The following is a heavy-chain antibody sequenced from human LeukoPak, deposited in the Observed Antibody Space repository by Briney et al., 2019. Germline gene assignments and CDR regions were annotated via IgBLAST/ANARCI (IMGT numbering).Heavy chain of an antibody. Sequence: GGSLRLSCAASGFTFDDYTMHWVRQAPGKGLEWVSLISWDGGSTYYADSVKGRFTISRDNSKNTLYLVMNSLRVDDTAVYYCAKAVDLATISVDIWGQGTMVTVSS. CDR3: AKAVDLATISVDI. D-gene: IGHD5-24*01. V-gene: IGHV3-43*01. CDR1: GFTFDDYT. J-gene: IGHJ3*02. CDR2: ISWDGGST.